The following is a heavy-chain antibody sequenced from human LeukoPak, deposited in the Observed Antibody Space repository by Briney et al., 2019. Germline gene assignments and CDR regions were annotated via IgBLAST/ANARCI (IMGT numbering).Heavy chain of an antibody. CDR1: GGSLRGYY. J-gene: IGHJ4*02. V-gene: IGHV4-34*01. D-gene: IGHD2-21*02. Sequence: SETLSLTCAVYGGSLRGYYWSWIRQPPGKALEWIGEINHSGSTNYNPSLKSRVTISVDTSKNQFSLKLSSVTAADTAVYYCARGGVVVTAKIIDYWGQGTLVTVSS. CDR2: INHSGST. CDR3: ARGGVVVTAKIIDY.